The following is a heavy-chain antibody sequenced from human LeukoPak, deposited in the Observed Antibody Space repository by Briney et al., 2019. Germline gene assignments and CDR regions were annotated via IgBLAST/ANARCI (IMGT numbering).Heavy chain of an antibody. CDR2: ISPIFGTA. D-gene: IGHD4-23*01. CDR1: GGSFSSYD. CDR3: ARNSISLLDGGFDY. V-gene: IGHV1-69*13. J-gene: IGHJ4*02. Sequence: SVTLSCKASGGSFSSYDISWVRQAPGQGLEWMGGISPIFGTANDAQKFQGRVTITADESTSTAYMELSSLRSEDTAVYYRARNSISLLDGGFDYWGQGTLVTVSS.